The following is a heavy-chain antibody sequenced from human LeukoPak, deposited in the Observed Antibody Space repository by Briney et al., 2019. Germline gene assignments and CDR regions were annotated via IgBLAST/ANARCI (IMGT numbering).Heavy chain of an antibody. J-gene: IGHJ3*02. Sequence: GGSLRLSCAASGFTFDVYGTSWVRQAPGEGLEWGSDINWNGGRTGYAASVRGRFTTPRENPKNSLYPKLKRLRAKHRAFYHCARVGLYRLLYCDALDIWGQGTMVTVSS. CDR2: INWNGGRT. CDR3: ARVGLYRLLYCDALDI. D-gene: IGHD2-2*02. V-gene: IGHV3-20*01. CDR1: GFTFDVYG.